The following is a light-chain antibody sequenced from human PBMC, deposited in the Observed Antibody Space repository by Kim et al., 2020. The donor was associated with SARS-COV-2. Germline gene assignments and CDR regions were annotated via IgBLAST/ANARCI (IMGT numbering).Light chain of an antibody. CDR1: QSVSSY. CDR2: AAS. V-gene: IGKV1-39*01. J-gene: IGKJ2*01. Sequence: IQMTQSPSSLSASVGDRVTITCRARQSVSSYSNWYQQKPEKAPKLLIYAASSLQSGVPSRFSGSVSGTDFTLTISSLQPEYCATYYCQQCYSIPRTFGQETKLE. CDR3: QQCYSIPRT.